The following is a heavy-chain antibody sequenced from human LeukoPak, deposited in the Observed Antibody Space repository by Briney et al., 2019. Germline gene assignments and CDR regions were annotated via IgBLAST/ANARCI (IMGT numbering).Heavy chain of an antibody. CDR3: ARCDSRGYFEY. J-gene: IGHJ4*02. CDR2: INHSGST. CDR1: GGSFSGYY. V-gene: IGHV4-34*01. D-gene: IGHD3-22*01. Sequence: PSETLSLTCAVYGGSFSGYYWSWIRQPPGKGLEWIGEINHSGSTNYNPSLKSRVTISVDTSKNQFSLKLSSVTAADTAVYYCARCDSRGYFEYWGQGTLVTVSS.